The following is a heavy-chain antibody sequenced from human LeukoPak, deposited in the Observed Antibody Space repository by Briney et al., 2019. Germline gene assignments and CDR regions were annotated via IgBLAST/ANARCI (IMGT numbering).Heavy chain of an antibody. CDR1: GYSISSGYY. CDR2: MYTSGST. D-gene: IGHD2-2*01. Sequence: PSETLSLTCTVSGYSISSGYYWGWIRQPAGKGLEWIGHMYTSGSTNYNPSLKSRVTISVDTSKNQFSLKLSSVTAADTAVYYCARGYAWFDPWGQGTPVTVSS. CDR3: ARGYAWFDP. J-gene: IGHJ5*02. V-gene: IGHV4-61*09.